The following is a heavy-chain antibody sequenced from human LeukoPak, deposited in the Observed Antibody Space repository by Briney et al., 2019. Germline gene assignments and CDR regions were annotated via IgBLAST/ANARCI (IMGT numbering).Heavy chain of an antibody. V-gene: IGHV4-39*01. CDR1: GGSINSGSYY. D-gene: IGHD6-13*01. CDR3: ARHGGSWTFDY. CDR2: IYYSGST. J-gene: IGHJ4*02. Sequence: SETLSLTCTVSGGSINSGSYYWGWIRQPPGKGLEWIGTIYYSGSTYYNPSLKSRVTISVDTSKNQFSLKLSSVTAADTAVYFCARHGGSWTFDYWGQGTLVTVSS.